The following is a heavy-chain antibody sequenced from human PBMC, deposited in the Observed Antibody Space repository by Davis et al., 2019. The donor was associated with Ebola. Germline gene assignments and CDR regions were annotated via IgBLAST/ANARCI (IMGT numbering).Heavy chain of an antibody. CDR3: ARDTNGDYSDY. V-gene: IGHV3-23*01. CDR1: VITFSSYA. J-gene: IGHJ4*02. Sequence: GESLKISCTDSVITFSSYAMTWVRQAPGKGLEWVSAISGSGGSTYYADSVKGRFTISRDNSKNTLYLQMNSLRAEDTAVYYCARDTNGDYSDYWGQGTLVTVSS. D-gene: IGHD1-1*01. CDR2: ISGSGGST.